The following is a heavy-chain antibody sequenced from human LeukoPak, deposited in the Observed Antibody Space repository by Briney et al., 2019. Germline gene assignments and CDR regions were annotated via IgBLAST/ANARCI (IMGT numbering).Heavy chain of an antibody. V-gene: IGHV5-51*01. CDR1: GYSFTSYW. D-gene: IGHD6-13*01. CDR3: ARPSIAAAGPGAYFQR. CDR2: IYPGDSDT. J-gene: IGHJ1*01. Sequence: GESLKISCKGSGYSFTSYWIGWVRQMPGKGLEWMGIIYPGDSDTRYSPSFQGQVTFSADKSISTAYLQWSSLKASDTAMYYCARPSIAAAGPGAYFQRWGQGTLVTVSS.